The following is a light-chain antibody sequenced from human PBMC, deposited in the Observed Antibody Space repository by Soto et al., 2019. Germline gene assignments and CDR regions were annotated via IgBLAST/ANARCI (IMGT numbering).Light chain of an antibody. CDR2: DAS. J-gene: IGKJ1*01. CDR3: QQTDRFPLT. Sequence: EIQMTQSPSSLFASVGDRVMITCRASQGISTWLAWYQQKPGEAPKVLIFDASTLQSGVPSRFNGSGAGTDFTPTISGLQPEEFATYDCQQTDRFPLTFGQGTKVEIK. CDR1: QGISTW. V-gene: IGKV1-12*01.